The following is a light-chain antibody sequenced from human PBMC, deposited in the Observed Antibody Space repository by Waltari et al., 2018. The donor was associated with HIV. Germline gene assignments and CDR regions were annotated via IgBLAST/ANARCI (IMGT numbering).Light chain of an antibody. J-gene: IGLJ3*02. CDR2: GET. CDR3: QSYDSSRNSWV. Sequence: QSVLTQPPSVSGAPGQRVTIPCTGSNSNIGAGFDVNWYQQLPGTAPKLLIHGETNRPSGVPDRFSCSKSGTSASLTITGLQSEDEADYYCQSYDSSRNSWVFGGGSKLAVL. CDR1: NSNIGAGFD. V-gene: IGLV1-40*01.